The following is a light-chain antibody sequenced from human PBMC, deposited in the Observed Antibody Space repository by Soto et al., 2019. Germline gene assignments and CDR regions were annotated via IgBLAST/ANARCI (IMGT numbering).Light chain of an antibody. Sequence: DIQMTQSPSTVSASVGDRVTITCRASQNINTWLAWYQQKPGKAPKLLILKASILEGGVPSRFSGSGSGTEFTHTISGLQPDDLAPYYSQQYNNYCWAFGQGTRVEIK. V-gene: IGKV1-5*03. J-gene: IGKJ1*01. CDR1: QNINTW. CDR3: QQYNNYCWA. CDR2: KAS.